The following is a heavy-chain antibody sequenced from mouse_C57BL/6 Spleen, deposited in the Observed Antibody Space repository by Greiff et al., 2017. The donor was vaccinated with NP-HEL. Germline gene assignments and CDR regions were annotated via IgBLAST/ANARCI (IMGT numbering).Heavy chain of an antibody. CDR2: IDPSDSYT. V-gene: IGHV1-59*01. D-gene: IGHD1-1*01. J-gene: IGHJ4*01. CDR3: ARGQVAKKGYYAMDY. CDR1: GYTFTSYW. Sequence: QVQLQQPGAELVRPGTSVKLSCKASGYTFTSYWMHWVKQRPGQGLEWIGVIDPSDSYTNYNQKFKGKATLTVDTSSSTAYMQLSSLTSEDSAVYYCARGQVAKKGYYAMDYWGQGTSVTVSS.